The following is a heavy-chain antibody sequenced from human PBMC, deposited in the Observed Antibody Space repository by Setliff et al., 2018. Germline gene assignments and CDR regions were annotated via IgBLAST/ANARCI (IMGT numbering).Heavy chain of an antibody. CDR3: RLWFGELLRDY. J-gene: IGHJ4*02. V-gene: IGHV3-53*01. CDR1: GVTVSAYD. Sequence: GESLKISCAASGVTVSAYDMSWVRQAPGKGLEWVSLLDNDGSTYYSDSVKGRFTISRGTSKNTLYLQMSSLRTEDTAVYYCRLWFGELLRDYWGQGTLVTVSS. CDR2: LDNDGST. D-gene: IGHD3-10*01.